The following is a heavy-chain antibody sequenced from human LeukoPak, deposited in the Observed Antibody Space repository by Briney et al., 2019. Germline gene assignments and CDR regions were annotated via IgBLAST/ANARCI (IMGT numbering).Heavy chain of an antibody. V-gene: IGHV3-9*03. CDR3: AKGLGYCSRSNCYYDAFDI. CDR1: GFTFDDYA. D-gene: IGHD2-2*01. Sequence: PGGSLRLSCAASGFTFDDYAMHWVRQAPGKGLEWVSGISWTGNNIGYAASVKGRFTISRDNAKNSLYLQMNSLRAEDMALYYCAKGLGYCSRSNCYYDAFDIWGQGTMVTVSS. J-gene: IGHJ3*02. CDR2: ISWTGNNI.